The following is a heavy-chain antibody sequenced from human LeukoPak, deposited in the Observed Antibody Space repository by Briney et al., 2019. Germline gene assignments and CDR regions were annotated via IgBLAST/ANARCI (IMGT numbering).Heavy chain of an antibody. CDR2: IGSGGDI. CDR1: GFTFSTFD. V-gene: IGHV3-13*01. D-gene: IGHD3-10*01. Sequence: GGSLRLSCAASGFTFSTFDMHWVRQRTGKGLEWVSAIGSGGDIYYADSVKGRFTISRDNSKNTLYLQMNSLRAEDTAVYYCAPVRIGEDYWGQGTLVTVSS. J-gene: IGHJ4*02. CDR3: APVRIGEDY.